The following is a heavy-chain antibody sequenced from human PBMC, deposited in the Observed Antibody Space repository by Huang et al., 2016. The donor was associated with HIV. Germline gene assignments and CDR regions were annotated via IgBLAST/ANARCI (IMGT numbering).Heavy chain of an antibody. J-gene: IGHJ4*02. CDR2: MNSDGSST. D-gene: IGHD3-22*01. Sequence: EVQLVEFGGGLVQPGGSLRLSCAASGFSIRSYWMHWVRQAPGKGLVWVSRMNSDGSSTSYADSGKGRFTIARDNAKNTLYLQMNSLRAEDTAVYYCARDPRIQSWLNFFDYWGQGTLVSVSS. V-gene: IGHV3-74*01. CDR1: GFSIRSYW. CDR3: ARDPRIQSWLNFFDY.